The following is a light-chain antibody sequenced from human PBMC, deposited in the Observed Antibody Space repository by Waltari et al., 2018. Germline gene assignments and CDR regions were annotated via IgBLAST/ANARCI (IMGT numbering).Light chain of an antibody. CDR1: GSDVGDFNS. CDR2: DVT. V-gene: IGLV2-11*01. J-gene: IGLJ3*02. CDR3: CSYAGIWV. Sequence: QSALTQPRSVSGSPGQSVTISCAGTGSDVGDFNSVSWYQQHPGNAPKLVIFDVTKRPSVVPDRFSGSKSGTSASLTVFGLQAEDEADYYCCSYAGIWVFGGGTKLTVL.